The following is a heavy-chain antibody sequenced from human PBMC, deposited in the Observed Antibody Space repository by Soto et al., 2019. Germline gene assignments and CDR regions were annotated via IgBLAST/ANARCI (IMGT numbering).Heavy chain of an antibody. CDR3: VRDSFNSSGTYYHYFDY. V-gene: IGHV3-48*01. CDR1: GFDFNIYS. Sequence: EVHLVESGGGVVQPGGSLSLSCAASGFDFNIYSMNWVRQAPGKGPEWIAHINRAGGYIHYAASVQGRFTISRDNGRNSLYLHMNSLSVDDTAAYYCVRDSFNSSGTYYHYFDYWGQGTLATVSS. D-gene: IGHD3-10*01. CDR2: INRAGGYI. J-gene: IGHJ4*02.